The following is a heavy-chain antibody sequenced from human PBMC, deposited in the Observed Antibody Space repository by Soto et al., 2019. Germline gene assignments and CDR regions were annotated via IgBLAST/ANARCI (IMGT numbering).Heavy chain of an antibody. V-gene: IGHV3-23*01. CDR3: ANFKGYSSGWYNALDY. CDR1: GFTFSSYA. D-gene: IGHD6-19*01. CDR2: ISGSGGST. Sequence: EVQLLESGGGLVQPGGSLRLSCAASGFTFSSYAMSWVRQAPGKGLEWVSAISGSGGSTYYADSVKGRFTISRDNSKNTLYLQMNSLRAEDTAVYYCANFKGYSSGWYNALDYWGQGTLVTVSS. J-gene: IGHJ4*02.